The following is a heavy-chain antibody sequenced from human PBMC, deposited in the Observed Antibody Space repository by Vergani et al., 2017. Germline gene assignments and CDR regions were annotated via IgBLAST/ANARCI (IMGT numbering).Heavy chain of an antibody. D-gene: IGHD3-10*01. V-gene: IGHV3-48*03. J-gene: IGHJ6*02. CDR1: GFTFSSYE. CDR3: ARDRGPMVRGPKYYYGMDV. CDR2: ISSSGSTL. Sequence: EVQLVESGGGLVQPGGSLRLSCAASGFTFSSYELNWVRQAPGKGLEWVSYISSSGSTLYYADSVKGRFTISRDNAKNSLYLQMNSLRAEDTAVYYCARDRGPMVRGPKYYYGMDVWGQGTTVTVSS.